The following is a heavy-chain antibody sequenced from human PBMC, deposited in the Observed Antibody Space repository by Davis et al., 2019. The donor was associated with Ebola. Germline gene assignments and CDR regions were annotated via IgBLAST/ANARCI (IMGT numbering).Heavy chain of an antibody. V-gene: IGHV3-74*03. CDR2: INRDGSTT. CDR3: ATLPGYY. CDR1: GFTFSSYW. Sequence: GESLKIPRAASGFTFSSYWMHWVRQAPGKGLVWVSCINRDGSTTTYADSVKGRFTISRDNAKNTLYLQMNNLRVEDTAVYYCATLPGYYWGQGTLVTVSS. D-gene: IGHD1-26*01. J-gene: IGHJ4*02.